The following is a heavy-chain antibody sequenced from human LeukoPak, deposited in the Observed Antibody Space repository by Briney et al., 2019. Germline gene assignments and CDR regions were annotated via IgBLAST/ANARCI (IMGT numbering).Heavy chain of an antibody. CDR1: GGSISSGGYY. D-gene: IGHD6-13*01. Sequence: PSETLSLTCTVSGGSISSGGYYWSWIRQHPGKGLEWIGYIYYSGSTYYNPSLKSRVTISVDTSKNQFSLKLSSVTAADTAVYYCARSPYSSRGVGWFDPWGQGTLVTVSS. V-gene: IGHV4-31*03. J-gene: IGHJ5*02. CDR2: IYYSGST. CDR3: ARSPYSSRGVGWFDP.